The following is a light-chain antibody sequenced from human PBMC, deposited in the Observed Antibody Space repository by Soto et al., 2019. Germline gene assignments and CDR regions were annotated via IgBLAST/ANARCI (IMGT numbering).Light chain of an antibody. CDR2: GAS. Sequence: EIVMTQSPATLSVSPGERATLSCRASQSVRSNLAWYQHKPGQAPRLLIYGASTRATGIPARFSGSGSGTEFTLTISSLQSEDFAFYYCQQYNNWPPRYTFGQGTKLEIK. CDR1: QSVRSN. V-gene: IGKV3-15*01. CDR3: QQYNNWPPRYT. J-gene: IGKJ2*01.